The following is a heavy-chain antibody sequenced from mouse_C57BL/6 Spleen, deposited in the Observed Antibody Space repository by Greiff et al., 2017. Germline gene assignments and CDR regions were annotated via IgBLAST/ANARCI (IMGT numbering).Heavy chain of an antibody. Sequence: QVQLRQSGAELARPGASVKLSCKASGYTFTSYGISWVKQRTGQGLEWIGEIYPRSGNTYYNEKFKGKATLTADKSSSTAYMELRSLTSEDSAVYFCARNPTIVTVGSMDYWGQGTSVTVSS. J-gene: IGHJ4*01. CDR3: ARNPTIVTVGSMDY. D-gene: IGHD2-5*01. CDR2: IYPRSGNT. CDR1: GYTFTSYG. V-gene: IGHV1-81*01.